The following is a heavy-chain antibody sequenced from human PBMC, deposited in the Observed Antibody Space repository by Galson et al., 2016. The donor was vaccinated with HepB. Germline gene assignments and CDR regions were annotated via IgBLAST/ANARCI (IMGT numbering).Heavy chain of an antibody. CDR1: GFTFSSHA. CDR2: VSDDGTHT. D-gene: IGHD2-2*01. J-gene: IGHJ4*02. CDR3: ARSSSCSTINCFLPFDS. V-gene: IGHV3-30-3*01. Sequence: SLRLSCAAPGFTFSSHAMHWVRQAPGKGLEWVAIVSDDGTHTDYADSVKGRFTISRDNSKNTLYLQMNSLRAEDTSMYYCARSSSCSTINCFLPFDSWGLGTLVTVSS.